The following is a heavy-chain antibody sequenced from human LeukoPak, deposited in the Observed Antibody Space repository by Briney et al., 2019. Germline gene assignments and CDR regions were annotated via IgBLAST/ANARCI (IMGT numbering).Heavy chain of an antibody. CDR3: ASYSGYSSGWYSSEYFQH. V-gene: IGHV3-11*04. CDR1: GFAFSDYY. Sequence: GGSLRLSCAASGFAFSDYYMSWIRQAPGKGLEWVSYISSRGSTIYYADSVKGRFTISRDNAKNSLYLQMNSLRAEDTAVYYCASYSGYSSGWYSSEYFQHWGQGTLVTVSS. J-gene: IGHJ1*01. D-gene: IGHD6-19*01. CDR2: ISSRGSTI.